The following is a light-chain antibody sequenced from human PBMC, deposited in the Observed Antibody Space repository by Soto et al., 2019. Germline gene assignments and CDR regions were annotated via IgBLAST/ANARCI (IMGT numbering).Light chain of an antibody. Sequence: QSALTQPASVSGSPGQSITISCTGTSSDVGGYNYVSWYQQHPGKAPKLMIYDVSNRPSGVSNRFSGSKSGNTASLTISGLHADDAADYYCSSYTSSSTLVFGGGTKVTVL. CDR1: SSDVGGYNY. V-gene: IGLV2-14*01. CDR3: SSYTSSSTLV. CDR2: DVS. J-gene: IGLJ2*01.